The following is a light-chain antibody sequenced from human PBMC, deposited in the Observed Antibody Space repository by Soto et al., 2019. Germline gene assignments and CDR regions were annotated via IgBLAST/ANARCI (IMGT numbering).Light chain of an antibody. CDR3: QQLNSYPIT. CDR1: QGISSY. V-gene: IGKV1-9*01. Sequence: TQLTQSPSFLSASVGDRVTITCRASQGISSYLAWYQQKPGKAPKVLIYASSTLQSGVPSRFSGSGFGTEYTLTISSLQPEDFATYYCQQLNSYPITFGQGTRLEIK. J-gene: IGKJ5*01. CDR2: ASS.